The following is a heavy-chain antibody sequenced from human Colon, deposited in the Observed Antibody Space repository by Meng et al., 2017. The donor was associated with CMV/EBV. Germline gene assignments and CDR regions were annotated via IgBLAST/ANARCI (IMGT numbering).Heavy chain of an antibody. J-gene: IGHJ4*02. Sequence: GESLKISCAASGFTFSTYAMTWVRQAPGKGLEWVSGISGSGRSTYDADSAKGRFTISRDNSKNTLYLQMSSLRAEDTAVYYCAKGTTLTTLDYWGQGTLVTVSS. D-gene: IGHD4-11*01. CDR3: AKGTTLTTLDY. CDR1: GFTFSTYA. V-gene: IGHV3-23*01. CDR2: ISGSGRST.